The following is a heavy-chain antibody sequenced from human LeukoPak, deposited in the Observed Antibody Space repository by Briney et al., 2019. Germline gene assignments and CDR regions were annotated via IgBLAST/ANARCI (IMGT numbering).Heavy chain of an antibody. D-gene: IGHD4-11*01. CDR3: AKKGGYSIRVDYMDV. J-gene: IGHJ6*03. CDR1: GLTFSSYA. V-gene: IGHV3-23*01. CDR2: ISGSGGST. Sequence: GGSLRLSCAASGLTFSSYAMSWVRQAPGKGLEWVSAISGSGGSTYYADSVKGRFTISRDNSKNTLYLQMNSLRAEDTAVYYCAKKGGYSIRVDYMDVWGKGTTVTVSS.